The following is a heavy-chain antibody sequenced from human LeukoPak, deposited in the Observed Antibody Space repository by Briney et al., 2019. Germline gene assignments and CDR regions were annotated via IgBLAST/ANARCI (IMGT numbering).Heavy chain of an antibody. Sequence: SETLSLTCTASGYSISSGYYWGWIRQPPGKGLEWIGSIYHSESTYYNPSLKSRVTISVDTSKNQFPLKLSSVTAADTAVYYCARVQRGGYSSGWYYYYMDVWGKGTTVTVSS. CDR3: ARVQRGGYSSGWYYYYMDV. V-gene: IGHV4-38-2*02. CDR2: IYHSEST. CDR1: GYSISSGYY. D-gene: IGHD6-19*01. J-gene: IGHJ6*03.